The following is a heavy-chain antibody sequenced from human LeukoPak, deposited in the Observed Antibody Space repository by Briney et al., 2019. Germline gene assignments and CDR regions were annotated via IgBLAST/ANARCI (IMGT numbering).Heavy chain of an antibody. J-gene: IGHJ5*02. CDR1: GYTFSGYY. CDR3: ARDRRFLEWLLGFDP. Sequence: ASVKVSCKASGYTFSGYYVHWVRQAPGQGLEWMGWINPNSGGTNYAQKFQGRVTMTRDTSISTAYMELRRLGSDDTAVYYCARDRRFLEWLLGFDPWGQGTLVTVSS. V-gene: IGHV1-2*02. CDR2: INPNSGGT. D-gene: IGHD3-3*01.